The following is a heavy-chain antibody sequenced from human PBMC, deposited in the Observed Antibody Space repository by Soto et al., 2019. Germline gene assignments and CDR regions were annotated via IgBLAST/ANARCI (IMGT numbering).Heavy chain of an antibody. CDR1: GFTFGDSY. CDR3: VRGGGGGLFDP. V-gene: IGHV3-11*06. Sequence: PVGSLRLSCAGSGFTFGDSYMSWIRQAPGKGLEWLSYISPGSRYPAYADSVKGRFTISRDNAKRSLYLQMMSLTVEDTAIYYCVRGGGGGLFDPWGQGTMVTVSS. D-gene: IGHD2-15*01. J-gene: IGHJ5*02. CDR2: ISPGSRYP.